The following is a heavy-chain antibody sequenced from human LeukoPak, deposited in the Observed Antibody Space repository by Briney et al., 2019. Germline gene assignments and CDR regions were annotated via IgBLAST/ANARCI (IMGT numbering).Heavy chain of an antibody. CDR3: ARDPSIAAAGDSFDY. V-gene: IGHV1-69*04. CDR2: IIPILGIA. J-gene: IGHJ4*02. Sequence: RASVKVSCKASGGTFSSYAISWVRQAPGQGLEWMGRIIPILGIANYAQKFQGRVTITADKSTSTAYMELSSLRSEDTAVYYCARDPSIAAAGDSFDYWGQGTLVTVSS. CDR1: GGTFSSYA. D-gene: IGHD6-13*01.